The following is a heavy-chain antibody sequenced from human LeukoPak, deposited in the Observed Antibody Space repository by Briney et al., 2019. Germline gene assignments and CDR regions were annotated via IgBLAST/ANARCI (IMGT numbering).Heavy chain of an antibody. CDR3: ASTPYDSSGYYHNYYYMDV. Sequence: SVKVSCKASGGTFSSYAISWVRQAPGQGLEWMGGIIPIFGTANYAQKFQGRVTITTDESTSTAYMELSSLRSEDTAVYYCASTPYDSSGYYHNYYYMDVWGKGTTVTVSS. D-gene: IGHD3-22*01. J-gene: IGHJ6*03. V-gene: IGHV1-69*05. CDR2: IIPIFGTA. CDR1: GGTFSSYA.